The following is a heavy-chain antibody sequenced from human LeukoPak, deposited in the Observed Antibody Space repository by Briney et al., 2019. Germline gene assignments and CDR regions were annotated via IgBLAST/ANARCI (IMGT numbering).Heavy chain of an antibody. CDR2: IDYSGSA. Sequence: SETLSPTCTVSGGSVTSGSYYWSWIRQPPGRGLEWIGFIDYSGSANYKPSLKSRVTISIDTSKNQFSLNLTSVTAADTAVYYCARILVGGTFDYWGQGALVAVSS. D-gene: IGHD1-26*01. V-gene: IGHV4-61*01. J-gene: IGHJ4*02. CDR3: ARILVGGTFDY. CDR1: GGSVTSGSYY.